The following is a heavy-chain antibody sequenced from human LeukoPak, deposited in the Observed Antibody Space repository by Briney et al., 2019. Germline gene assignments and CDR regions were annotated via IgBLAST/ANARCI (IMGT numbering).Heavy chain of an antibody. J-gene: IGHJ6*02. V-gene: IGHV1-18*01. CDR2: ISAYSGNT. D-gene: IGHD6-6*01. CDR3: ARDPQRSKYSSSPRGSYYYGMDV. CDR1: GYTFTSYG. Sequence: ASVKVSCKASGYTFTSYGISWVRQAPGQGLEWMGWISAYSGNTNYAQKLQGRVTMTTDTSTSTAYMELRSLRSDDTAVYYCARDPQRSKYSSSPRGSYYYGMDVWGQGTTVTVSS.